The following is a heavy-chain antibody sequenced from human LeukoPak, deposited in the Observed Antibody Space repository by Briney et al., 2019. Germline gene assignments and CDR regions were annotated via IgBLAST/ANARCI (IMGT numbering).Heavy chain of an antibody. J-gene: IGHJ5*02. V-gene: IGHV3-48*03. CDR3: ARHPGVRGVSWFDP. Sequence: GGSLRLSCAASGFTFSSYEMNWVRQAPGKGLEWVSYISSSGSTIYYADSVKGRFTISRDNAKNSLYLQMNSLRAEDTAVYYCARHPGVRGVSWFDPWGQGTLVTVSS. D-gene: IGHD3-10*01. CDR1: GFTFSSYE. CDR2: ISSSGSTI.